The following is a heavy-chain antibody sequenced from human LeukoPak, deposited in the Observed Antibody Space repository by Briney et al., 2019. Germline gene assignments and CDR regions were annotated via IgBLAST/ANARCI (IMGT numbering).Heavy chain of an antibody. CDR1: GGSISSSSYY. J-gene: IGHJ6*03. CDR2: IYYSGST. D-gene: IGHD6-13*01. V-gene: IGHV4-39*07. CDR3: ARVWGSSWYFGVDDYYYMDV. Sequence: PSETLSLTCTVSGGSISSSSYYWGWIRQPPGKGLEWIGSIYYSGSTYYNPSLKSRVTMSVDTSKNQFSLKLSSVTAADTAVYYCARVWGSSWYFGVDDYYYMDVWGKGTTVTVSS.